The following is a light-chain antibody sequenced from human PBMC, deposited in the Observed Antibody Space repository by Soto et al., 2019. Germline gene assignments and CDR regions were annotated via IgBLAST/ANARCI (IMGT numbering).Light chain of an antibody. Sequence: EIVVTQSPATLSVSPGERATLSCRASQSVGIALAWYQQKPGQAPRLLIYAASTRAAGIPARFSGGGSGTEFTLTISSLQSEDFELFYCQQYDDWPLTFGGGTKVEIK. CDR1: QSVGIA. CDR3: QQYDDWPLT. V-gene: IGKV3-15*01. CDR2: AAS. J-gene: IGKJ4*01.